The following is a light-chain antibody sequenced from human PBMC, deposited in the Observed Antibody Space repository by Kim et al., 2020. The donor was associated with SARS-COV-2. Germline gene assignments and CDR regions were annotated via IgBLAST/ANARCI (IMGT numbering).Light chain of an antibody. CDR2: GDS. CDR3: AVWDDSLNGVL. V-gene: IGLV1-44*01. Sequence: GQSVTISCSGSNSNIGANIVNWYHQIPGTAPKVLIHGDSQRPSGVPDRFSASKSGTSASLAISGLQSADEAHYHCAVWDDSLNGVLFGGGTKVPS. CDR1: NSNIGANI. J-gene: IGLJ3*02.